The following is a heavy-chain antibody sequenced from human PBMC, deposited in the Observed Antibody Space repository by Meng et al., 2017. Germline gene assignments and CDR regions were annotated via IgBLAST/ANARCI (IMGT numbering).Heavy chain of an antibody. Sequence: VQSGESGGGCGQAGGSLVLSCAASGFTFRDYYRTWIRQAPGKGLEWVSSISTTGSSIYYADSVKGRFSISRDNAENSLYLQINSLRVEDTAVYYCARDHGFLNWFDPWGQGTLVTVSS. CDR2: ISTTGSSI. V-gene: IGHV3-11*04. J-gene: IGHJ5*02. CDR1: GFTFRDYY. CDR3: ARDHGFLNWFDP. D-gene: IGHD2/OR15-2a*01.